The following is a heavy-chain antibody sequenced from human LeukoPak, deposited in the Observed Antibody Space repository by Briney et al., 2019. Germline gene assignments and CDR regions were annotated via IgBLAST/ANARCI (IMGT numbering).Heavy chain of an antibody. J-gene: IGHJ6*02. CDR2: IKQDGSEK. D-gene: IGHD3-22*01. CDR1: GFTFSSYR. V-gene: IGHV3-7*01. Sequence: GGSLRLSCAASGFTFSSYRMSWVRQAPGKGLEWVANIKQDGSEKYYVDSVKGRFTISRDNAKNSLYLQMNSLRAEDTAVYYCARDHYYDSSGYYYYGMDVWGQGTTVTVSS. CDR3: ARDHYYDSSGYYYYGMDV.